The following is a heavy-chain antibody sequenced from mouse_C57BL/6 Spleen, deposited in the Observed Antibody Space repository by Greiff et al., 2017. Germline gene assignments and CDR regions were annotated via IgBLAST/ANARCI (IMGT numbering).Heavy chain of an antibody. J-gene: IGHJ2*01. CDR3: ARHEDLYYYGSSYPYFDY. CDR2: FYPGSGSI. V-gene: IGHV1-62-2*01. D-gene: IGHD1-1*01. Sequence: QVQLQQSGAELVKPGASVKLSCKASGYTFTEYTIHWVKQRSGQGLEWIGWFYPGSGSIKYNEKFKDKATLTADKSSSTVYMALSRLTSEDSAVYFCARHEDLYYYGSSYPYFDYWGQGTTLTVSS. CDR1: GYTFTEYT.